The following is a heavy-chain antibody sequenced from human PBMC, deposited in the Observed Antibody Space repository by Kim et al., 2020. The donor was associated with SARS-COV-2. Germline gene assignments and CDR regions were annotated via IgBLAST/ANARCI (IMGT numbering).Heavy chain of an antibody. CDR3: AATDCTGGVCQRILYDY. D-gene: IGHD2-8*02. Sequence: FQGRVTITRDTSASTAYMELSSLRSEDTAVYYCAATDCTGGVCQRILYDYWGQGTLVTVSS. J-gene: IGHJ4*02. V-gene: IGHV1-3*01.